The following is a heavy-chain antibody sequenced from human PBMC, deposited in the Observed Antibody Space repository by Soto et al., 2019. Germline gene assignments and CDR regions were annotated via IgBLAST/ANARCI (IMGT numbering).Heavy chain of an antibody. CDR3: ARDWLRSGYYYYGMDV. CDR2: IYYSGST. D-gene: IGHD5-12*01. CDR1: GGSISSYY. J-gene: IGHJ6*02. Sequence: SETLSLTCTVSGGSISSYYWSWIRQPPGKGLEWIGYIYYSGSTNYNPSLKSRVTISVDTSKNQFSLKLSSVTAADTAVYYCARDWLRSGYYYYGMDVWGQGTTVTVSS. V-gene: IGHV4-59*01.